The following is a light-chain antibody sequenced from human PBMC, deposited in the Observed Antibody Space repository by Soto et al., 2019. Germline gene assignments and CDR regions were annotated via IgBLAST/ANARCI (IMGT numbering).Light chain of an antibody. Sequence: QSVLTQPPSASGTPGQRVSISCSGSSSNIGSNYVYWYQQLPGTAPKLLIYRNNQRPSGVPDRFSGSKSGTSASLAISGLRSEDEADYYCASWDDGLSNVVLGGGTKLTVL. CDR1: SSNIGSNY. CDR2: RNN. V-gene: IGLV1-47*01. CDR3: ASWDDGLSNVV. J-gene: IGLJ2*01.